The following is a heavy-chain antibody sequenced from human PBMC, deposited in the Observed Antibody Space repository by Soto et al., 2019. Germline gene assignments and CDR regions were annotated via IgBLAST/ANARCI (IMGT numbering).Heavy chain of an antibody. V-gene: IGHV1-69*13. J-gene: IGHJ3*02. D-gene: IGHD3-22*01. CDR3: ARSSDYDSSGFRAFDI. Sequence: GASVKVSCKASGGTFSSYAISWVRQAPGQGLDWMGGIIPIFGTANYAQKFQGRVTITADESTSTAYMELSSLRSEDTAVYYCARSSDYDSSGFRAFDIWGQGTMVTVSS. CDR1: GGTFSSYA. CDR2: IIPIFGTA.